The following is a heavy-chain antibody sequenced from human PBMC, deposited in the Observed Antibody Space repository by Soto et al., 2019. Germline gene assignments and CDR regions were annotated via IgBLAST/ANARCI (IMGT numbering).Heavy chain of an antibody. D-gene: IGHD2-8*01. CDR3: ASLRLVYASYYYSYGMDV. J-gene: IGHJ6*02. V-gene: IGHV1-69*01. CDR2: IIPIFGTA. CDR1: GGTFSSYA. Sequence: QVQLVQSGAEVKKPGSSVKVSCKASGGTFSSYAISWVRQAPGQGLEWMGVIIPIFGTANYAQKFQGRVTITADESTSTAYMELRSLRSEDTAVYYCASLRLVYASYYYSYGMDVWGQGTTVTVSS.